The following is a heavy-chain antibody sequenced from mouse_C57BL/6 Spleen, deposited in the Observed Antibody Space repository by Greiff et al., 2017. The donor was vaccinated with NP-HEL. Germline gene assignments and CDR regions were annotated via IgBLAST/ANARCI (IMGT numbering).Heavy chain of an antibody. CDR3: VRGLTGDY. Sequence: EVKLVESGGGLVQPKGSLKLSCAASGFTFNTYAMHWVRQAPGKGLEWFARIRSKSSNYATYYADSVKDRFTISRDDSQSMLYLQMNNLKTEDTAMYYCVRGLTGDYWGQGTTLTVSS. CDR2: IRSKSSNYAT. J-gene: IGHJ2*01. CDR1: GFTFNTYA. V-gene: IGHV10-3*01. D-gene: IGHD4-1*01.